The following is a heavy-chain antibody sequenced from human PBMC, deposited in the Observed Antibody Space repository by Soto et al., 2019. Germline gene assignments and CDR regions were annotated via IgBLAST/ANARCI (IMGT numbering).Heavy chain of an antibody. D-gene: IGHD6-19*01. J-gene: IGHJ4*02. CDR3: AMISHLGGWLLHPGAFDY. CDR1: GYTLTELS. Sequence: ASVKVSCKVSGYTLTELSMHWVRQAPGKGLEWMGGFDPEDGETIYAQKFQGRVTMTEDTSTDTAYMELSSLRSEDTAVYYCAMISHLGGWLLHPGAFDYWGQGTLVTVSS. CDR2: FDPEDGET. V-gene: IGHV1-24*01.